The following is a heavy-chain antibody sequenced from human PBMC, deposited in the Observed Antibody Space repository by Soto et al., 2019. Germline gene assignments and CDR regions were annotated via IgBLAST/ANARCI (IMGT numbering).Heavy chain of an antibody. CDR2: IGSSDI. Sequence: AEPLTLSCAAAGFTFSIHAMTWVRQAPGKGLEWVSSIGSSDIYYADSVKGRFTVSRDNSKNMLFLEMNSLRADDTAVYYCAKYHFNDNDIFDAFDIWGQGTLVTVSS. CDR1: GFTFSIHA. J-gene: IGHJ4*02. CDR3: AKYHFNDNDIFDAFDI. V-gene: IGHV3-23*01. D-gene: IGHD1-1*01.